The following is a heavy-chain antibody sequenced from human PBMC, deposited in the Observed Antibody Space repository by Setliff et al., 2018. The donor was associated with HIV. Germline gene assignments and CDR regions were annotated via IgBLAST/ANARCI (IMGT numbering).Heavy chain of an antibody. CDR2: ISSSSSYI. J-gene: IGHJ3*02. CDR1: GFTFSSYS. CDR3: ARDTYCGGDCYSYAFDI. D-gene: IGHD2-21*02. Sequence: PGGSLRLSCAASGFTFSSYSMNWVRQAPGKGLEWVSSISSSSSYIYYADSVKGRFTISRDNAKNSLYLQMNSLRAEDTAVYYCARDTYCGGDCYSYAFDIWGQGTMVTV. V-gene: IGHV3-21*01.